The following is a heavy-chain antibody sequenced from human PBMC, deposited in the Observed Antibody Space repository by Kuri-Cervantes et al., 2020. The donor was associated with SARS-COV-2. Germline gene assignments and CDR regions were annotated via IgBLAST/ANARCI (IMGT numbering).Heavy chain of an antibody. Sequence: GESLKISCAASGFTFNTFGMHWVRQAPGKGLEWVEFIRYGAVDKYYTDSVKGRFTVSRDNSKNTLYLQMDSLGPEDTAVYYCAKDTTQYCSGGRCFGGGNTFDIWGQGTMVTVSS. D-gene: IGHD2-15*01. CDR1: GFTFNTFG. V-gene: IGHV3-30*02. CDR2: IRYGAVDK. CDR3: AKDTTQYCSGGRCFGGGNTFDI. J-gene: IGHJ3*02.